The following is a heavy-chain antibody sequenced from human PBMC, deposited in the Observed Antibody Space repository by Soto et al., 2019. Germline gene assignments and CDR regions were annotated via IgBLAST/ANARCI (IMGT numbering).Heavy chain of an antibody. CDR3: AKECEDTTMTFDY. Sequence: QVDLVESGGGVVQPGRPLRLSCDASGFSFSSHGMHWVRQGPGKGMEWLAVITHDGVTTYYADSVKGRFSVSRDNANNQLYLHMHNRGAEETAHYYCAKECEDTTMTFDYWGQGTLVTVSS. J-gene: IGHJ4*02. D-gene: IGHD5-18*01. CDR2: ITHDGVTT. CDR1: GFSFSSHG. V-gene: IGHV3-30*18.